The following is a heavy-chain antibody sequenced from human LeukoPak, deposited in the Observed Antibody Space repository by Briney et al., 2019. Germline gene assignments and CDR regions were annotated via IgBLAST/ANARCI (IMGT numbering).Heavy chain of an antibody. CDR1: GGSISSYY. J-gene: IGHJ3*02. CDR2: IYYSGST. V-gene: IGHV4-59*12. Sequence: SETLSLTCTVSGGSISSYYWSWIRQPPGKGLEWIGYIYYSGSTNYNPSLKSRVTISVDTSKNQFSLKLSSVTAADTAVYYCAREDYYDSSGYYTDAFDIWGQGTMVTVSS. D-gene: IGHD3-22*01. CDR3: AREDYYDSSGYYTDAFDI.